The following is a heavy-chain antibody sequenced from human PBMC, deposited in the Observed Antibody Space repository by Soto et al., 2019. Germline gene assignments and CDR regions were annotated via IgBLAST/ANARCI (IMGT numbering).Heavy chain of an antibody. V-gene: IGHV1-69*01. CDR1: GGTFSRHA. CDR3: ARGWGYDSNDYYYAY. Sequence: QVQLVQSGAEVRKPGSSVKVSCKASGGTFSRHAISWVRHAPGQGLAWMGGIIPIFGTANHAQKFQGRVTIIADESTSTVYMELSSLRSEDTAMYYCARGWGYDSNDYYYAYWGQGTLVIVSS. J-gene: IGHJ4*02. CDR2: IIPIFGTA. D-gene: IGHD3-22*01.